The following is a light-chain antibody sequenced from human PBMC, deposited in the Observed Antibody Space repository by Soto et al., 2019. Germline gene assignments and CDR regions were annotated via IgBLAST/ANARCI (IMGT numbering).Light chain of an antibody. J-gene: IGLJ1*01. Sequence: SYELTQPPSVSVSPGQTASITCSGDTWGDKYACWYQQKPGQSPVLVIYQDSKRPSGIPERFSGSNSGNTAPLTISGTQAMDEADYYCQAWDSSTLYVFGTGTKLTVL. V-gene: IGLV3-1*01. CDR2: QDS. CDR3: QAWDSSTLYV. CDR1: TWGDKY.